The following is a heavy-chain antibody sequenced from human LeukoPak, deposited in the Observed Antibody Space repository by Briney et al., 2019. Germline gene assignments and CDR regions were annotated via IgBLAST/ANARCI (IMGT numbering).Heavy chain of an antibody. Sequence: PGGSLRLSCAASGFTFSNAWMIWVRQAPGKGLEWVGRIKNKTGGGTSDYAAPVKGRFTISSDDSKKTLYLHMNSLKTEDISLYYCTTDGYSSGYIFGLIGYWGQGTLVTVSS. J-gene: IGHJ4*02. V-gene: IGHV3-15*01. CDR2: IKNKTGGGTS. CDR3: TTDGYSSGYIFGLIGY. D-gene: IGHD6-19*01. CDR1: GFTFSNAW.